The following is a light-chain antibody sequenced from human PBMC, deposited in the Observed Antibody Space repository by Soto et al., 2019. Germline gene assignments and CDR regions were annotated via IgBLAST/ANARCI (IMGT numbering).Light chain of an antibody. CDR3: QQRSNWLT. CDR1: QSVSSY. CDR2: DAS. V-gene: IGKV3-11*01. Sequence: EIVLTQSPATLSLSPGERANISCRASQSVSSYLAWYQQKPGQAPRLLIYDASNRATGIPARFSGSGSGTDFTLTISSLEPEDFAVYYCQQRSNWLTFGGGTKVDIK. J-gene: IGKJ4*01.